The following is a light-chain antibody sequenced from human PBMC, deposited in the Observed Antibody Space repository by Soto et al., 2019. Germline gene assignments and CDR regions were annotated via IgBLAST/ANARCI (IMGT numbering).Light chain of an antibody. V-gene: IGKV3-20*01. CDR3: QQYDSTPPS. CDR1: QSVNSNY. CDR2: GAS. Sequence: EIVLTQSPGTLSLSPGDRATLFCRASQSVNSNYLAWYQRKPGQAPRLLIYGASNRATAIPYRFSASGPGTDFTLPITKLEAEDFSVYYCQQYDSTPPSFGQSTKVEVK. J-gene: IGKJ1*01.